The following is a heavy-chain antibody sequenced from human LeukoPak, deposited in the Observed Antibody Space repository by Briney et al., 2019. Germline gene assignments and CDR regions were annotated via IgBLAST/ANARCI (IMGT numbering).Heavy chain of an antibody. CDR1: GGSISSGDYY. J-gene: IGHJ4*02. CDR2: IYYSGST. Sequence: SETLSLTCTVSGGSISSGDYYWSWIRQPPGKGLEWIGYIYYSGSTYYNPSLESRVSMSVDTSKDQFSLKLSSVTAADTAVYYCARGSGSYYSLGYWGQGTLVTVSS. V-gene: IGHV4-30-4*01. D-gene: IGHD3-10*01. CDR3: ARGSGSYYSLGY.